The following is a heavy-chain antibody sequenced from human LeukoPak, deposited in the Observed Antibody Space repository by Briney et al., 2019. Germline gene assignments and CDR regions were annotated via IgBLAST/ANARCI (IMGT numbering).Heavy chain of an antibody. V-gene: IGHV3-30*18. Sequence: GGSLRLSCAASGFTFSSYGMHWVRQAPGKGLEWVAVISYDGSNKYYADSVKGRFTISRDNSKNTLYLQMNSLRAEDTAVYYCAKDGYCSGGSCYGDLAFDIWGQGTMVTVSS. CDR3: AKDGYCSGGSCYGDLAFDI. CDR2: ISYDGSNK. CDR1: GFTFSSYG. J-gene: IGHJ3*02. D-gene: IGHD2-15*01.